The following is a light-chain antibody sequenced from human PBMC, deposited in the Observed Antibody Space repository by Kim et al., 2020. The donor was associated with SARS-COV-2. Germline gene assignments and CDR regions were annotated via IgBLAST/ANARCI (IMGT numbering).Light chain of an antibody. V-gene: IGLV2-14*03. CDR3: SSYTGGTTLVV. J-gene: IGLJ2*01. Sequence: QSITSHCPGNKSDVGGYNFVAWYQPTQGKAPNLMIYAVSNQPSGVSNRYSGSKSGNSASLTISGLQAEDEADYYCSSYTGGTTLVVFGGGTQLAVL. CDR1: KSDVGGYNF. CDR2: AVS.